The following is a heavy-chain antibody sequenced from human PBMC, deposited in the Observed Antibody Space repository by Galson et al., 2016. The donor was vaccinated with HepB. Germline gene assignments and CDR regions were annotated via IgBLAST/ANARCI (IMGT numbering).Heavy chain of an antibody. J-gene: IGHJ4*02. CDR2: INPSGGST. D-gene: IGHD6-13*01. V-gene: IGHV1-46*01. CDR1: GYTFTNSY. Sequence: SVKVSCKASGYTFTNSYMHWVRQAPGHGLEWMGIINPSGGSTTYAQKFQGRVTMTRDTSTSTVYMELSSLRSEDTAVDYCASESGGGSSWSFDYWGQGTLVTVSS. CDR3: ASESGGGSSWSFDY.